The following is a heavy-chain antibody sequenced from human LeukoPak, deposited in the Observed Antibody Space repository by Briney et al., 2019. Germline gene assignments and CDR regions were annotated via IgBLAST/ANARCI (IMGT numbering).Heavy chain of an antibody. CDR1: GLTFSGSW. V-gene: IGHV3-48*03. D-gene: IGHD3-10*02. J-gene: IGHJ6*04. Sequence: PGGSLRLSCAASGLTFSGSWITWIRPAPGKGLEWVSYISSSGSTIYYADSVKGRFTISRDNAKNSLYLQMNSLRAEDTAVYYCAELGITMIGGVWGKGTTVTISS. CDR2: ISSSGSTI. CDR3: AELGITMIGGV.